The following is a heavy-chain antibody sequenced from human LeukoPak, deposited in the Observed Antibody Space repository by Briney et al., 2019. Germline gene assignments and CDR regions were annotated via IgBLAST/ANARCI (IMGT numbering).Heavy chain of an antibody. V-gene: IGHV3-7*03. D-gene: IGHD1-26*01. CDR3: AKAKWDPIDP. J-gene: IGHJ5*02. Sequence: GGSLRLSCAASGFSFSSFWMSWVRQAPGKGLEWVANIKQEGSEKFYVDSVKGRFTISRDNSKNTLYLQMNSLRAEDTAVYYCAKAKWDPIDPWGQGTLVTVSS. CDR1: GFSFSSFW. CDR2: IKQEGSEK.